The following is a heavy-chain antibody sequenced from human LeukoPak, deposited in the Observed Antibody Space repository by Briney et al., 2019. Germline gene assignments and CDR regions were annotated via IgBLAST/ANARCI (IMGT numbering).Heavy chain of an antibody. CDR3: ARVIRISGLAHPQYSFGY. CDR2: INPTNGGT. J-gene: IGHJ4*02. CDR1: GYTFTDFS. V-gene: IGHV1-2*02. Sequence: GASVKVSCKASGYTFTDFSIHWVRQAPGQGLEWMGWINPTNGGTNYAQKFQGRVTMTRDTSINTAYMELSRLGSDDAAVYYCARVIRISGLAHPQYSFGYWGQGTRVTVSS. D-gene: IGHD3-3*01.